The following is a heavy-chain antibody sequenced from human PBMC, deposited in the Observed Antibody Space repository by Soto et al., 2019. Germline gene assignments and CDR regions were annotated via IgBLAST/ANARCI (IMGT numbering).Heavy chain of an antibody. D-gene: IGHD2-15*01. V-gene: IGHV3-74*01. CDR2: INSDGSST. J-gene: IGHJ6*02. Sequence: EVQLVESGGGLVQPGGSLRLSCAASGFTFSSYWMHWVRQAPGKGLVWVSRINSDGSSTSYADSVKGRFTISRDNAKNTLYMHMNSLRAEDTAVYYCARAGVVVAAAYFYYGMDVWRQVTTVTVSS. CDR1: GFTFSSYW. CDR3: ARAGVVVAAAYFYYGMDV.